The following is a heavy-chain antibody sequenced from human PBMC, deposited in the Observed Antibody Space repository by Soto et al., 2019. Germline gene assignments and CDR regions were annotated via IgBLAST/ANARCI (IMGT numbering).Heavy chain of an antibody. J-gene: IGHJ4*02. CDR2: ISGDAGST. Sequence: EVQLLESGGGLVQPGGSLRLSCAASGFSFSDYAMSWVRQARGKGLEWVSIISGDAGSTKYADSVKGRFTISRVNSKNTVYLQMNSLRAEDTAVYYCAKRVYGDYVWFDYWGQGTLVTVSS. CDR3: AKRVYGDYVWFDY. CDR1: GFSFSDYA. D-gene: IGHD4-17*01. V-gene: IGHV3-23*01.